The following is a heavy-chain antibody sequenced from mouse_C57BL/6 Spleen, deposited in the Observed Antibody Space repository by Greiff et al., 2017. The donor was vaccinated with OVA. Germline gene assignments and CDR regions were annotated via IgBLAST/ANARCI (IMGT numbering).Heavy chain of an antibody. D-gene: IGHD2-1*01. J-gene: IGHJ3*01. Sequence: EVMLVESGGGLVKPGGSLKLSCAASGFTFSSYTMSWVRQTPEKRLEWVATISGGGGNTYYPDSVKGRFTISRDNAKNTLYLQMSSLRSEDTALYYCARQGLYYGNYAGFAYWGQGTLVTVSA. CDR3: ARQGLYYGNYAGFAY. V-gene: IGHV5-9*01. CDR1: GFTFSSYT. CDR2: ISGGGGNT.